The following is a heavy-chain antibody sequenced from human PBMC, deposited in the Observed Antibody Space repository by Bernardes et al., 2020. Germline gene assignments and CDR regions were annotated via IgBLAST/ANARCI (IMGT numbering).Heavy chain of an antibody. CDR1: GYTFTSYG. CDR3: ARDNSSGWYYDYYYYGMDV. D-gene: IGHD6-19*01. CDR2: ISAYNGNT. V-gene: IGHV1-18*01. Sequence: ASVKVSCKASGYTFTSYGISWVRQAPGQGLEWMGWISAYNGNTNYAQKLQGRVTMTTDTSTSTAYMELRSLRSDDTAVYYCARDNSSGWYYDYYYYGMDVWGKGTTVTVSS. J-gene: IGHJ6*04.